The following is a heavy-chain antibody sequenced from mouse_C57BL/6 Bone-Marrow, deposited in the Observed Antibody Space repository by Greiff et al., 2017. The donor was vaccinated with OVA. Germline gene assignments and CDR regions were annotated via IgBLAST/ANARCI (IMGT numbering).Heavy chain of an antibody. Sequence: QVQLQQPGAELVMPGASVKLSCKASGYTFTSYWMHWVKQRPGQGLEWIGEIDPSDSYTNYNQKFKGKSTLTVDKSSSTAYMQLSSLTSEDSAVYYCARRRGYYYYAMDYWGQGTSVTVSS. D-gene: IGHD1-1*01. V-gene: IGHV1-69*01. CDR2: IDPSDSYT. CDR1: GYTFTSYW. J-gene: IGHJ4*01. CDR3: ARRRGYYYYAMDY.